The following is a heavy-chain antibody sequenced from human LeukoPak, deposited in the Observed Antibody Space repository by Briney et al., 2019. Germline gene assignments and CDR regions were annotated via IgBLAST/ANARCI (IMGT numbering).Heavy chain of an antibody. CDR2: IYDGSST. CDR1: GFTVNTYY. V-gene: IGHV3-53*01. CDR3: AGATQWLAYDY. Sequence: GGSLRLSCAASGFTVNTYYMGWVRQAPGKGLEWVSVIYDGSSTSYADSVKGRFTISRDNSKNTLYLQLNNLRAEDTAVYYCAGATQWLAYDYWGQGTLVTVSS. J-gene: IGHJ4*02. D-gene: IGHD6-19*01.